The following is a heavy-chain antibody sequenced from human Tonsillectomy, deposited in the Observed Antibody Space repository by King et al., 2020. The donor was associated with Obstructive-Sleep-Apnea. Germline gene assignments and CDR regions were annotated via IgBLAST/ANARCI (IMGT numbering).Heavy chain of an antibody. J-gene: IGHJ4*02. CDR2: ISWNSGSI. CDR1: GFTFDDYA. V-gene: IGHV3-9*01. CDR3: AKDYGSGWGGPDDY. D-gene: IGHD6-19*01. Sequence: VQLVESGGGLVQPGRSLRLSCAASGFTFDDYAMHWVRQAPGKGLEWVSGISWNSGSIGYADSVKGRFTISRDNAKNSLYLQMNSLRAEDTALYYCAKDYGSGWGGPDDYWGQGTLVTVSS.